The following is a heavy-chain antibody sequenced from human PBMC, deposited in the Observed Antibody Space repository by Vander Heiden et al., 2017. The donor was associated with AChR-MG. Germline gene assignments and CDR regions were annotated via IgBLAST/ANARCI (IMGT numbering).Heavy chain of an antibody. Sequence: DVQLVESGGGLVQPGGSLRLSCAASGFSVSSNYMNWVRQAPGKGLEWVSIIYGDGSTYYADSVKGRFTISRDNSKNILFLQMSRLRADDTAVYYCARAVAGTKFDCWGQGTLVTVSS. V-gene: IGHV3-53*01. CDR2: IYGDGST. CDR1: GFSVSSNY. D-gene: IGHD6-19*01. CDR3: ARAVAGTKFDC. J-gene: IGHJ4*02.